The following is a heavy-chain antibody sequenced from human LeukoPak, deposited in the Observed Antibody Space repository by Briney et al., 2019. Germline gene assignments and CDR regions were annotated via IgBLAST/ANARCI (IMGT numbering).Heavy chain of an antibody. CDR1: GGSISSYY. CDR3: ARDGFRRYCSSTSCHPVGWFDP. V-gene: IGHV4-59*01. Sequence: SETLSLTCTVSGGSISSYYWSWIRQSAGKGLEWIGYIYYSGSTNYNPSLKSRVTISVDTSKNQFSLKLSSVTAADTAVYYCARDGFRRYCSSTSCHPVGWFDPWGQGTLVTVSS. CDR2: IYYSGST. J-gene: IGHJ5*02. D-gene: IGHD2-2*01.